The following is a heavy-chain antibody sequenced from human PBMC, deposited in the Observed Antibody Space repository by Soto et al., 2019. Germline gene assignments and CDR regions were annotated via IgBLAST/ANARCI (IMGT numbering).Heavy chain of an antibody. CDR2: ISYDGSNK. D-gene: IGHD3-22*01. V-gene: IGHV3-30-3*01. CDR3: ATFPFPTYYYDTSGYEFDY. J-gene: IGHJ4*02. Sequence: MHWVRQAPGKGLECVSLISYDGSNKYYVDSVKGRFTISRDNSKNTLYLQMNSLRVEDTAVYYCATFPFPTYYYDTSGYEFDYWGQGTLVTVSS.